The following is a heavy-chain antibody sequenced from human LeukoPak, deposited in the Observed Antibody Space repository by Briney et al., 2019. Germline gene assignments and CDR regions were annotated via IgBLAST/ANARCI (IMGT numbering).Heavy chain of an antibody. CDR1: GFTFSSYA. CDR2: ISGSGGST. D-gene: IGHD3-22*01. V-gene: IGHV3-23*01. CDR3: ASPPFYYYDSSGETNAFDI. Sequence: GGSLRLSCAASGFTFSSYAMSWVRQAPGKGLEWVSGISGSGGSTYYADSVKGRFTISRDNSKNTLYLQMNSLRAEDTAVYYCASPPFYYYDSSGETNAFDIWGQGTMVTVSS. J-gene: IGHJ3*02.